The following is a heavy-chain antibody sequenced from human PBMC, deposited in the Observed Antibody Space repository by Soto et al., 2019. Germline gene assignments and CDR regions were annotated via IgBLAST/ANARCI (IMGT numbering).Heavy chain of an antibody. Sequence: SETLSLTCTVSGGSISSSSYYWGWIRQPPGKGLEWIGSIYYSGSTYHNPSLKSRVTISIDMSKNQFSLKLSSVTAADTAVYYCASKRKGYYRTGFDYWGQGTLVTVSS. CDR3: ASKRKGYYRTGFDY. CDR1: GGSISSSSYY. V-gene: IGHV4-39*01. D-gene: IGHD1-26*01. CDR2: IYYSGST. J-gene: IGHJ4*02.